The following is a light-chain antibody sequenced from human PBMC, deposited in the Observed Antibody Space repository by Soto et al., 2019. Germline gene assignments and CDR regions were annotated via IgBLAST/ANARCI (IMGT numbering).Light chain of an antibody. J-gene: IGKJ1*01. CDR2: DAS. Sequence: DSQMSQSPPGLSAYVGDRVTSTCRASQSISGWLAWYQQKPGKAPKLLIYDASNLEGGVPSRFSGTGSGTEFTLTISSLQPEDFSTYYCQQYNTYSQAFGQGTKVDI. CDR3: QQYNTYSQA. CDR1: QSISGW. V-gene: IGKV1-5*01.